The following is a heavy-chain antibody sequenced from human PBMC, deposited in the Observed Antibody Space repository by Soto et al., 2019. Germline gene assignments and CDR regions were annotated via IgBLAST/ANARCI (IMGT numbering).Heavy chain of an antibody. CDR1: GGSFSGYY. Sequence: PSETLSLTCAVYGGSFSGYYWSWIRQPPGKGLEWIGEINHSGSTNYNPSLKSRVTISVDTSKNQFSLKLSSVTAADTAVYYCASKADESFDYYYYYMDVWGKGTTVT. J-gene: IGHJ6*03. CDR2: INHSGST. V-gene: IGHV4-34*01. D-gene: IGHD3-3*02. CDR3: ASKADESFDYYYYYMDV.